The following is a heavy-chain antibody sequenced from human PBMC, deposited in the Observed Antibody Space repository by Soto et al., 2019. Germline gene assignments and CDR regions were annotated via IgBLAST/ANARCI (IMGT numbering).Heavy chain of an antibody. CDR2: IWYDGTNK. Sequence: QVQLVESGGGVVQPGRSLRLSCAASGFTISSCGMHWVRQAPGKGLEWVAVIWYDGTNKYYADSVKGRFTISRDNSKNMLYLQMNSLRAEDTAVYYCARDRSSSWHDYYYGMDVW. D-gene: IGHD6-13*01. CDR1: GFTISSCG. V-gene: IGHV3-33*01. CDR3: ARDRSSSWHDYYYGMDV. J-gene: IGHJ6*01.